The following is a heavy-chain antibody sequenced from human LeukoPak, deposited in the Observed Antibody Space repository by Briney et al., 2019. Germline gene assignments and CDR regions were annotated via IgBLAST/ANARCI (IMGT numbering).Heavy chain of an antibody. CDR2: IRSTSSTM. CDR1: GFTFSDYA. J-gene: IGHJ3*02. V-gene: IGHV3-48*02. CDR3: ARSFDI. Sequence: GGSLRLSCAASGFTFSDYAMNWVRQAPGKGLEWVSYIRSTSSTMYYADSVKGRYTISRDNGKNSLHLHMNSLRDEDTAVYYCARSFDIWGQGTMVTVSS.